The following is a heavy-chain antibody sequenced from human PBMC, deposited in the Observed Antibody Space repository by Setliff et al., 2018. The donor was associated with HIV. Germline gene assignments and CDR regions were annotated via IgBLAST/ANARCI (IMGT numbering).Heavy chain of an antibody. Sequence: SETLSLTCAVYGGSVSGHYWGWFRQPPGKGLEWIGEITPSGATNYHPSLKSRVTMSLDTSKNQFSLKTTSVTAAGTALYYCSNWNTTIDEDAWGQGTLVTVSS. D-gene: IGHD5-18*01. J-gene: IGHJ5*02. CDR3: SNWNTTIDEDA. V-gene: IGHV4-34*01. CDR1: GGSVSGHY. CDR2: ITPSGAT.